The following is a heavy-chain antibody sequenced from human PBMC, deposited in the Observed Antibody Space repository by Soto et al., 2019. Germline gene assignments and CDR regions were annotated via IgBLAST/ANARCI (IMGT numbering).Heavy chain of an antibody. J-gene: IGHJ4*02. D-gene: IGHD3-3*01. Sequence: GESLKISCKGSGYSFTSYWIGWVRQMPGKGREWMGIIYPGDSDTRYSPSFQGQVTISADKSISTAYLQWSSLKASDTAMYYCARLKRYYYFWSGYYTVISYCGQGTLVTVSA. CDR1: GYSFTSYW. CDR2: IYPGDSDT. V-gene: IGHV5-51*01. CDR3: ARLKRYYYFWSGYYTVISY.